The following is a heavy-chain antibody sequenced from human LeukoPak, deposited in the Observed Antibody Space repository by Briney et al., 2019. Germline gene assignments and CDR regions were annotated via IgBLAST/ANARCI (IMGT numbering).Heavy chain of an antibody. J-gene: IGHJ6*02. CDR2: ISAYNGNT. CDR3: ARVLEWPDSGPGMDV. CDR1: GYTFTSYG. V-gene: IGHV1-18*01. Sequence: ASVKVSCKASGYTFTSYGISWVRQAPGQGLEWMGWISAYNGNTNYAQKLQGRVTMTRNTSISTAYMELSSLRSEDTAVYYCARVLEWPDSGPGMDVWGQGTTVTVSS. D-gene: IGHD3-3*01.